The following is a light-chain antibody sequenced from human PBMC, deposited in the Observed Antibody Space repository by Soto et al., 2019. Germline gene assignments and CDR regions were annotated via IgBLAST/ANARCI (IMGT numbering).Light chain of an antibody. CDR3: QQYGSSPWT. V-gene: IGKV3-20*01. J-gene: IGKJ1*01. CDR2: GAS. Sequence: EIVLTQSPGTLSLSPGERATLSCRTRQNVDSAKLAWYQQKPGQAPRLLIYGASNRATGIPDRFSGSGSVTDFTLIITRMAPEDFAVYYCQQYGSSPWTFGQGTKVEIK. CDR1: QNVDSAK.